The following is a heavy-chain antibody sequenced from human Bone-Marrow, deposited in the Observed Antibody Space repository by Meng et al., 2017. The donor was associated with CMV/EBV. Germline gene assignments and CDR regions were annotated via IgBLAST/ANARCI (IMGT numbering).Heavy chain of an antibody. J-gene: IGHJ5*02. D-gene: IGHD2-2*01. V-gene: IGHV1-69*10. Sequence: SVKVSCKASGYTFTSYGISWVRQAPGQGLEWMGGIIPILGIANYAQKFQGRVTITADKSTSTAYMELSSLRSEDTAVYYCARDCIIVVVPAAIGSGWFDPWGQGNLVTVSS. CDR2: IIPILGIA. CDR3: ARDCIIVVVPAAIGSGWFDP. CDR1: GYTFTSYG.